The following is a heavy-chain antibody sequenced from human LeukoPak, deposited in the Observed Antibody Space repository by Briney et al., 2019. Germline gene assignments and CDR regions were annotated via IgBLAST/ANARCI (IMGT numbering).Heavy chain of an antibody. CDR3: AGVTLATSGVKYFHH. Sequence: GASVKVSCKASGGTLSRYGINWVRQAPGQGLEWMGRIIPTFGSTNYAQNFQGRVTITTDESTTTAYMEVTSLTSEDTAVYYCAGVTLATSGVKYFHHWGQGTLVTVSS. CDR2: IIPTFGST. D-gene: IGHD2-21*02. V-gene: IGHV1-69*05. CDR1: GGTLSRYG. J-gene: IGHJ1*01.